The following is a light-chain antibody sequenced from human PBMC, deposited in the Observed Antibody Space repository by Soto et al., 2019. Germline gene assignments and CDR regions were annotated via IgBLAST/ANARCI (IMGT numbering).Light chain of an antibody. CDR3: QQYGSSRLS. J-gene: IGKJ4*01. CDR2: GAS. CDR1: QSVSSSY. Sequence: EIVLTQSPGTLSLSPGERATLSCRASQSVSSSYLAWYQQKRGQAPRLLIYGASSRATGIPVRFSGSGSGTDFTLTITRVDPEDCAVYYCQQYGSSRLSFGGGTKVEIK. V-gene: IGKV3-20*01.